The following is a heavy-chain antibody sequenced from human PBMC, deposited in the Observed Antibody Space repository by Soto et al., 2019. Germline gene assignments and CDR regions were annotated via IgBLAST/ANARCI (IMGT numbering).Heavy chain of an antibody. V-gene: IGHV1-3*01. CDR3: ARGIATGQLDP. CDR1: GYRFTSYT. CDR2: INPDNGNT. D-gene: IGHD2-15*01. J-gene: IGHJ5*02. Sequence: SVKVACKAAGYRFTSYTMKSVRQSPGQRLEWMGWINPDNGNTKSSQKFQDRVIITRDTSASTAYMDLSSLRSEDTAVYYCARGIATGQLDPWGQGTLVTVSS.